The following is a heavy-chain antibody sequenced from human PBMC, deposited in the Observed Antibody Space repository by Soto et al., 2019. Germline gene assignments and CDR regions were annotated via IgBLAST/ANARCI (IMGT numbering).Heavy chain of an antibody. CDR3: ARSALLTGYDRPGYYYGMDV. CDR2: INPNSGGT. CDR1: GYTFTGYY. D-gene: IGHD3-9*01. Sequence: ASVKVSCKASGYTFTGYYMHWVRQAPGQGLEWMGWINPNSGGTNYAQKFQGWVTMTRDTSISTAYVELSRLRSDDTAVYYCARSALLTGYDRPGYYYGMDVWGQGTTVTVSS. V-gene: IGHV1-2*04. J-gene: IGHJ6*02.